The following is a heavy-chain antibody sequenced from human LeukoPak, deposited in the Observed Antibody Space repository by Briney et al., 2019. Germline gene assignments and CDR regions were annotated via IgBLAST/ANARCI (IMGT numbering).Heavy chain of an antibody. V-gene: IGHV4-34*01. CDR1: GGSFGGYY. D-gene: IGHD2-2*01. CDR3: ARERNIVVVPAAGYGMDV. Sequence: PSETLSLTCAVYGGSFGGYYWSWIRQPPGKGLEWIGEINHSGSTNYNPSLKSRATISVDTSKNQFSLKLSSVTAADTAVYYCARERNIVVVPAAGYGMDVWGQGTTVTVSS. CDR2: INHSGST. J-gene: IGHJ6*02.